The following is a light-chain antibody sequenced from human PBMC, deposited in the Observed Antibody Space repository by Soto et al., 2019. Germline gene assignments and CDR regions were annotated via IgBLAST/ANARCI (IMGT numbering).Light chain of an antibody. J-gene: IGKJ5*01. CDR3: QQYDTRPTMT. CDR2: AAS. CDR1: HDIDNY. V-gene: IGKV1-33*01. Sequence: QLTQSPSSLSASVGESVTITCRASHDIDNYLNWYQHRPGEAPKLLIYAASYLETGVPTRFSGSGSGTDFSFTVTSLQPEDSATYYCQQYDTRPTMTFGQGTRLEIK.